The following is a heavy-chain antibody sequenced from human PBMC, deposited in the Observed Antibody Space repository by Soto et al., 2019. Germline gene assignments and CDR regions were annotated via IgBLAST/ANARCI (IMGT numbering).Heavy chain of an antibody. CDR3: ARGRWSGTYPFDY. V-gene: IGHV3-72*01. Sequence: EVQLVASGGGLVQPGGSLRLSCAASGFTFSDHYMDWLRQARGKGLVWVGPTRNHAKSDTPDYVASVTGRFTISRDDSKPSLYLQMNSLKTEDTAVYYCARGRWSGTYPFDYWGQGTLVTVSS. D-gene: IGHD1-26*01. CDR1: GFTFSDHY. J-gene: IGHJ4*02. CDR2: TRNHAKSDTP.